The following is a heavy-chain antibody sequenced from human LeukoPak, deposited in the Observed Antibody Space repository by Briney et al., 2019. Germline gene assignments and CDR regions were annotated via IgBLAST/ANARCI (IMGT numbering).Heavy chain of an antibody. CDR2: IIPILGIA. CDR1: GGTFSSYA. Sequence: SVKVSCKASGGTFSSYAISWVRPAPGQGLEWMGRIIPILGIANYAQKFQGRVTITADKSTSTAYMELSSLRSEDTAVYYCARAGSYDDSSRTPFDYWGQGTLVTVSS. D-gene: IGHD3-22*01. V-gene: IGHV1-69*04. CDR3: ARAGSYDDSSRTPFDY. J-gene: IGHJ4*02.